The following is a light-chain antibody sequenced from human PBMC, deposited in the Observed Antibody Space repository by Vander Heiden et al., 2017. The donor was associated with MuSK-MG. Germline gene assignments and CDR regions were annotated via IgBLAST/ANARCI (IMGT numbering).Light chain of an antibody. Sequence: EIVMTQSPASLSVSLGERATLSCRASQRVSSNLAWYQQKPGQAPRLLIYGASTRATGIPARFSGSGSGKEFTLTISSRQSEDFAVYYCQQDNNWPPWTFGQGTKVEIK. V-gene: IGKV3-15*01. CDR1: QRVSSN. CDR3: QQDNNWPPWT. CDR2: GAS. J-gene: IGKJ1*01.